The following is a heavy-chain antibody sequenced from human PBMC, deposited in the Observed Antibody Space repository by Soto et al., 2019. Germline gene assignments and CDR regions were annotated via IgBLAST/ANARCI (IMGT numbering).Heavy chain of an antibody. CDR3: TRHSDILTGYDAKDY. CDR1: GFTFSGSA. D-gene: IGHD3-9*01. J-gene: IGHJ4*02. CDR2: IRSKANSYAT. V-gene: IGHV3-73*01. Sequence: EVQLVESGGGLVQPGGSLKLSCAASGFTFSGSAMHWVRQASGKGLEWVGRIRSKANSYATAYAASVKGRFTISRDDSKNTAYLQMNSLKTEDTALYLCTRHSDILTGYDAKDYWGQGTLVTVSS.